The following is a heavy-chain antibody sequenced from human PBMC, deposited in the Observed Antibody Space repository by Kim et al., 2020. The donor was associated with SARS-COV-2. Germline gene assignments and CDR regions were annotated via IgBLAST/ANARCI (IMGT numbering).Heavy chain of an antibody. CDR2: ISYDGSNK. J-gene: IGHJ6*02. V-gene: IGHV3-33*05. Sequence: GGSLRLSCAASGFTFSSYGMHWVRQAPGKGLEWVAVISYDGSNKYYADSVKGRFTISRENSKNTLYLQMNSLRAEDTAVYYCARDKEQHYSSSWYRYGMDVWGQGTTVTVSS. CDR3: ARDKEQHYSSSWYRYGMDV. D-gene: IGHD6-13*01. CDR1: GFTFSSYG.